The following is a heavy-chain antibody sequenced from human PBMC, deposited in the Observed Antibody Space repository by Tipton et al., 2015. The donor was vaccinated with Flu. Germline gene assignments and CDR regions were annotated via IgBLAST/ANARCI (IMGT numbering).Heavy chain of an antibody. D-gene: IGHD3-10*01. Sequence: QLVQSGAEVKKPGSSVKVSCKASGGTFSSYAISWVRQAPGQGLEWMGRIIPIFGTANYAQKFQGRVTITADESTSTAYMELSSLRSEDTAVYYCAGDMSLKEYYGSGSYYTVGYFDYWGQGTLVTVSS. J-gene: IGHJ4*02. CDR3: AGDMSLKEYYGSGSYYTVGYFDY. CDR1: GGTFSSYA. V-gene: IGHV1-69*18. CDR2: IIPIFGTA.